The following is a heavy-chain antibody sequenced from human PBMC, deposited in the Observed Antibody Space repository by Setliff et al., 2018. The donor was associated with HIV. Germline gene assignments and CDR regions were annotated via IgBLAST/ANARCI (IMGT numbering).Heavy chain of an antibody. D-gene: IGHD5-18*01. Sequence: GESLKISCKGSGYSFTNYWIGWVRQMPGKGLEWVGIIYPGDSDTRYSPSFQGQVTISVDKSINTAYLQWNSLKASDTAMYYCARHVTAMLPADYWGQGTLVTVSS. CDR2: IYPGDSDT. J-gene: IGHJ4*02. CDR3: ARHVTAMLPADY. CDR1: GYSFTNYW. V-gene: IGHV5-51*01.